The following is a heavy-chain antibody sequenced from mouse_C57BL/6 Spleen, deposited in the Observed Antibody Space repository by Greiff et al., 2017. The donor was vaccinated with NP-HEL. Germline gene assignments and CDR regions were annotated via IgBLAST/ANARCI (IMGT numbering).Heavy chain of an antibody. D-gene: IGHD1-1*01. CDR3: ARGAYYGSSYPYYFDY. CDR1: GYTFTSYW. J-gene: IGHJ2*01. CDR2: IDPSDSYT. V-gene: IGHV1-69*01. Sequence: VQLQQPGAELVMPGASVKLSCKASGYTFTSYWMHWVKQRPGQGLEWIGEIDPSDSYTNYNQKFKGKSTLTVDKSSSTAYMQLSSLTSEDSAVYYCARGAYYGSSYPYYFDYWGQGTTLTVSS.